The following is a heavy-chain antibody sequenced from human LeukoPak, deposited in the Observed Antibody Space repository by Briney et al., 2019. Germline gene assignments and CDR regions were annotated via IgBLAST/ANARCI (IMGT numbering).Heavy chain of an antibody. CDR3: ARDRSPTYYYDSSGYYPDAFDI. CDR1: GGSISSYY. D-gene: IGHD3-22*01. CDR2: IYTSGST. J-gene: IGHJ3*02. V-gene: IGHV4-4*07. Sequence: SETLSLTCTVSGGSISSYYWSWIRQPAGKGLEWIGRIYTSGSTNYNPSLKSRVTMSVNTSKNQFSLKLSSVTAADTAVYYCARDRSPTYYYDSSGYYPDAFDIWGQGTMVTVSS.